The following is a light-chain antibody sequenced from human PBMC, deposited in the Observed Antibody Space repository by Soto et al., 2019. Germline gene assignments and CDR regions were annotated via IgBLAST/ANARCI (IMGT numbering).Light chain of an antibody. V-gene: IGKV2-30*01. Sequence: EVVMTQSPLSPPVTLGQPASISCRSSQSLVYSDGNTYLSWFQQRPGQSPRRLFYKVSKRDSGVPDRFSGSGSGTDFTLKISRVEAEDVGVYYCMQGTHWPPITFGQGTRLEIK. CDR3: MQGTHWPPIT. CDR1: QSLVYSDGNTY. J-gene: IGKJ5*01. CDR2: KVS.